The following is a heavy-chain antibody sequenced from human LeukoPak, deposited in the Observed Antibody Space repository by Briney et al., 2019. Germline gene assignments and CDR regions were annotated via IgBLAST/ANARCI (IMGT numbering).Heavy chain of an antibody. J-gene: IGHJ6*03. D-gene: IGHD3-3*01. CDR3: ARDQGFSYYFYYMDV. CDR2: ISGSGGST. Sequence: GGSLRLSCAASGFPFSSHGMSWVRQAPGKGLEWVSAISGSGGSTYYADSVKGRFTISRDNSKNTLYLQMNSLRAEDTAVYYCARDQGFSYYFYYMDVWGKGTTVTVSS. V-gene: IGHV3-23*01. CDR1: GFPFSSHG.